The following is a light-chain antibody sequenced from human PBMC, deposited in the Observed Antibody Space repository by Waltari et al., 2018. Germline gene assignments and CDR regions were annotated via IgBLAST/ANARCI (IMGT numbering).Light chain of an antibody. Sequence: QSVLTQPPSVSAAPGPRVTISCSGGSSNIGNNYVSWYRQFPGTAPKLLIYEDNERPSGVPGRFSGSKSGTSATLDITGLQAGDEADYYCGTWDSSLSGAVFGGGTHLTVL. CDR3: GTWDSSLSGAV. J-gene: IGLJ7*01. V-gene: IGLV1-51*02. CDR1: SSNIGNNY. CDR2: EDN.